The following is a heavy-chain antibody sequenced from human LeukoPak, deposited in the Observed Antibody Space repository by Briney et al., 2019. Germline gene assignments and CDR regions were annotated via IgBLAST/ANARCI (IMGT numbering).Heavy chain of an antibody. J-gene: IGHJ4*02. CDR2: ISYDGSNK. CDR3: ARESQPLPFDY. Sequence: GGSLRLSCAASGFTFGSYAMHWVRQAPGKGLEWVAVISYDGSNKYYADSVKGRSTISGDNSKNTLYLQMNSLRAEDTAVYYCARESQPLPFDYWGQGTLVTVSS. D-gene: IGHD6-25*01. CDR1: GFTFGSYA. V-gene: IGHV3-30-3*01.